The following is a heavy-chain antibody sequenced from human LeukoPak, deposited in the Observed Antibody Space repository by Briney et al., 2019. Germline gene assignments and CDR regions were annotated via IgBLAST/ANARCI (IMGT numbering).Heavy chain of an antibody. Sequence: SETPSLTCAVYGGSFSGYYWSWIRQPPGKGLEWIGEINHSGSTNYNPSLKSRVTISVDTSKNQFSLKLSSVTAADTAVYYCARTKRYSGSYYYYYYYMDVWGKGTTVTVSS. CDR3: ARTKRYSGSYYYYYYYMDV. D-gene: IGHD1-26*01. CDR2: INHSGST. V-gene: IGHV4-34*01. J-gene: IGHJ6*03. CDR1: GGSFSGYY.